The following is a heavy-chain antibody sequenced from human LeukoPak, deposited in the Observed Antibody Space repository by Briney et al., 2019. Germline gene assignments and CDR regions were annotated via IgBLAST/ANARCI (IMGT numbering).Heavy chain of an antibody. D-gene: IGHD4-17*01. CDR3: ARGDGDADAFDI. J-gene: IGHJ3*02. Sequence: GGSLRLSCAASGFTFDDYGLSWVRQAPGKGLEWVSTINWNGGSTGYADSVKGRFTISRDNAKNSLYLQMNSLRAEDTALYYCARGDGDADAFDIWGQGTMVTVSS. V-gene: IGHV3-20*04. CDR2: INWNGGST. CDR1: GFTFDDYG.